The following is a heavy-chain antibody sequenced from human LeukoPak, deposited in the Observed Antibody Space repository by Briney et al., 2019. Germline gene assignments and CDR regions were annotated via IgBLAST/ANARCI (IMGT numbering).Heavy chain of an antibody. CDR2: ITSSGGST. CDR1: GFTFSSYA. J-gene: IGHJ4*02. CDR3: ARGAFRFR. V-gene: IGHV3-23*01. Sequence: GVSLRLSCAASGFTFSSYAMTWVRRAPGKGLEWVSTITSSGGSTYYADSVKGRFTISRDNSKNTLYLQMNSLRADDTAVYYCARGAFRFRWGQGTLVTVSS.